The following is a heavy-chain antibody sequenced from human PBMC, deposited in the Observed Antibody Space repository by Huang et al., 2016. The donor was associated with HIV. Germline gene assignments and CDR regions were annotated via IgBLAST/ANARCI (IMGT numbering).Heavy chain of an antibody. Sequence: QVQLRQWGAGLVKPSETLSLTCAVYGGSFSGYYWTGIRLSPGKGLEWIGEINHIGKTNYQPSLKSRVTISKDTAKNQFSLQLTSGSAADTGVYFCAREKAADSAWYGVYYFDYWGEGALVTVTS. V-gene: IGHV4-34*01. D-gene: IGHD6-19*01. CDR2: INHIGKT. J-gene: IGHJ4*02. CDR3: AREKAADSAWYGVYYFDY. CDR1: GGSFSGYY.